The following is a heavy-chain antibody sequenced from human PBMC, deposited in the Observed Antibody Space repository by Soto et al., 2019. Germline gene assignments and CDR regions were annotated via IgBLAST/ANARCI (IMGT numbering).Heavy chain of an antibody. CDR3: AKLTPRPYSISHDSDY. CDR1: GYSFTDYW. J-gene: IGHJ4*02. CDR2: IYPGDSDT. Sequence: GESLKISCKGSGYSFTDYWIAWVRQMPGKGLEWMGIIYPGDSDTRYSPSFQGRVTISADKSISTAFLQWSSQKASDTAMYYCAKLTPRPYSISHDSDYWGQGTLVTVSS. V-gene: IGHV5-51*01. D-gene: IGHD6-6*01.